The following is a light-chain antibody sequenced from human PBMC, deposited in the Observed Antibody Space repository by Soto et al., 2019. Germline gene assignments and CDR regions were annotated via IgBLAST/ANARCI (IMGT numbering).Light chain of an antibody. CDR1: SSNIGSNT. V-gene: IGLV1-44*01. J-gene: IGLJ1*01. CDR3: AAWDDSLNGYV. Sequence: VLTQPPSASVTPGQRVTISCSGSSSNIGSNTVNWYQQLPGTAPKLLIYSNNQRPSGVPDRFSGSKSGTSASLAISGLQSEDEADYYCAAWDDSLNGYVFGSGTKVTVL. CDR2: SNN.